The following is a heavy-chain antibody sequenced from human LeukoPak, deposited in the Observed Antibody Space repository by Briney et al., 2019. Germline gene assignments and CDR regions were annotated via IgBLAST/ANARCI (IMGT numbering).Heavy chain of an antibody. V-gene: IGHV3-7*01. CDR3: ARGVNWWYFDL. Sequence: GGSLRLSCAASGYTFSSYWMSWVRQAPGKGLEWVANIKQDGSDKYYVDSVKGRFTISRDNAKNSLYLQMNSLRAEDTAVYYCARGVNWWYFDLWGRGTLVVVSS. CDR1: GYTFSSYW. D-gene: IGHD1-1*01. J-gene: IGHJ2*01. CDR2: IKQDGSDK.